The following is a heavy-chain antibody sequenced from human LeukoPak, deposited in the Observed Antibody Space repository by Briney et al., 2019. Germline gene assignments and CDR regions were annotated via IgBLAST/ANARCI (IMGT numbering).Heavy chain of an antibody. V-gene: IGHV4-31*03. CDR2: IYYSGST. J-gene: IGHJ3*02. CDR1: GGSISSGGYY. Sequence: PSETLSLTCTVSGGSISSGGYYWSWIRQHPGKGLEWIGYIYYSGSTYYNPSLKSRVTISVDTSKNQFSLKLSSVTAADTAVYYCARVSYYYDSSGYYHALDIWGQGTMVTVSS. D-gene: IGHD3-22*01. CDR3: ARVSYYYDSSGYYHALDI.